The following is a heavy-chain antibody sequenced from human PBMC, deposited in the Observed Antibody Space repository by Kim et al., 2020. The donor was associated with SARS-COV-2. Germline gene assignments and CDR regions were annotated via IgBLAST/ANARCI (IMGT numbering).Heavy chain of an antibody. Sequence: SETLSLTCTVSGGSISSSSYYWGWIRQPPGKGLEWIGSIYYSGSTYYNPSLKSRVTISVDTSKNQFSLKLSSVTAADTAVYYCARRSVAAARAFDIWGQGTMVTVSS. D-gene: IGHD6-13*01. CDR1: GGSISSSSYY. CDR3: ARRSVAAARAFDI. V-gene: IGHV4-39*01. CDR2: IYYSGST. J-gene: IGHJ3*02.